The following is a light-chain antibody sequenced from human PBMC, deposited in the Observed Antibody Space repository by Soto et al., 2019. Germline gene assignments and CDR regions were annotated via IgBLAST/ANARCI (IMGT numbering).Light chain of an antibody. CDR3: QQYGSSPRT. Sequence: EIVLTQSPGTLSLSPGERATLSFRASQSVSTNFLAWYQQKPGQAPRLLIYGASTRVAGISDRFSGSGSGTDFTLTISSLEPADFAMYYCQQYGSSPRTFGQGTKVEMK. CDR1: QSVSTNF. J-gene: IGKJ1*01. V-gene: IGKV3-20*01. CDR2: GAS.